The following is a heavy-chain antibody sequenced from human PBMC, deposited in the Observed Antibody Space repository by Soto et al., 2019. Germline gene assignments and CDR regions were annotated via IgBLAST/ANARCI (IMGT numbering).Heavy chain of an antibody. CDR2: MNPNSGNT. V-gene: IGHV1-8*01. CDR3: ARGIAAAGYNWFDP. Sequence: ASVKVSCKASGYTFTSYDINWVRQATGQGLEWMGWMNPNSGNTGYAQKFQGRVTMTRNTSISTAYMELSSLRSEDTAVYYCARGIAAAGYNWFDPWGQGNLVTESS. D-gene: IGHD6-13*01. CDR1: GYTFTSYD. J-gene: IGHJ5*02.